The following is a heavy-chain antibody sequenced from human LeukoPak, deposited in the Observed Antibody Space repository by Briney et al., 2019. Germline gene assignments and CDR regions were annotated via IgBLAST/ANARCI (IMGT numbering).Heavy chain of an antibody. D-gene: IGHD5-18*01. CDR2: IYHSGST. CDR3: ARYSYAYFDY. J-gene: IGHJ4*02. CDR1: GGSISSYY. Sequence: SETLSLTCTVSGGSISSYYWSWIRQPPGKGLEWIGYIYHSGSTNYNPSLKSRATISVDTSKNQFSLKLSSVTAADTAVYFCARYSYAYFDYWGQGTLVTVSS. V-gene: IGHV4-59*01.